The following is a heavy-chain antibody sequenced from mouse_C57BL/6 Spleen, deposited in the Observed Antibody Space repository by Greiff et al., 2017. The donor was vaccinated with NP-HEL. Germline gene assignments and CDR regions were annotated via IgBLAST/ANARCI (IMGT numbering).Heavy chain of an antibody. V-gene: IGHV1-9*01. J-gene: IGHJ3*01. Sequence: QVQLQQSGAELMKPGASVKLSCKATGYTFTGYWIEWVKQRPGHGLEWIGEILPGSGSTNYNEKFKGRATFTVDTSSNTAYMQHSSLTTEDSAIYCCTSSEYYCSRGDWFAYWGQGTLVTVSA. CDR1: GYTFTGYW. CDR2: ILPGSGST. D-gene: IGHD1-1*01. CDR3: TSSEYYCSRGDWFAY.